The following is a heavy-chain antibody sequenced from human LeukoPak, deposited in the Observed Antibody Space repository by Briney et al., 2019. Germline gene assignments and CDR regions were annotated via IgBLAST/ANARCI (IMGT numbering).Heavy chain of an antibody. CDR3: AKDRYSSSWYGWFDP. CDR1: GFTFSSYG. V-gene: IGHV3-30*18. CDR2: ISYDGSNK. J-gene: IGHJ5*02. D-gene: IGHD6-13*01. Sequence: PGGSLRLSCAASGFTFSSYGMHWVRQAPGKGLEWVAVISYDGSNKYHADSVKGRFTISRDNSKNTLYLQMNSLRAEDTAVYYRAKDRYSSSWYGWFDPWGQGTLVTVSS.